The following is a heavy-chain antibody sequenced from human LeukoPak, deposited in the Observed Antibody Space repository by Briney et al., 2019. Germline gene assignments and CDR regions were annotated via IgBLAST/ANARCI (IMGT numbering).Heavy chain of an antibody. V-gene: IGHV5-51*01. CDR1: GYSFTNYW. J-gene: IGHJ4*02. Sequence: GQSLKISCKGSGYSFTNYWIGWVRQMPAEGLEWMGIIYPGDSDTRYSPSFQGQVTISADKYISTAYLQWSSLKASDTAMYYCARAGYNSGWYEVDYWGQGTLVTVPS. D-gene: IGHD6-19*01. CDR2: IYPGDSDT. CDR3: ARAGYNSGWYEVDY.